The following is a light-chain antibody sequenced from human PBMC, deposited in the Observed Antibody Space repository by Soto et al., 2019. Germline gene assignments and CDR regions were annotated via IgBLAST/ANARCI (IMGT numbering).Light chain of an antibody. J-gene: IGLJ1*01. CDR2: EVS. CDR1: SIDVGSYNF. CDR3: YSYVASITVYV. V-gene: IGLV2-23*02. Sequence: QSVLTPPASVSGSPGQSSTISCTGTSIDVGSYNFVYWYQQHPGKVPKLIIYEVSKRPSGVSNRFSVSRTGNTASLTNSGFHAEAKADHYCYSYVASITVYVFGTGTKVNVL.